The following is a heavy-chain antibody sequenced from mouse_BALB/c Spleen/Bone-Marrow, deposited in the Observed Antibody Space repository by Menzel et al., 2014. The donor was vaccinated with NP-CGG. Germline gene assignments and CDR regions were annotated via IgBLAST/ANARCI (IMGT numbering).Heavy chain of an antibody. V-gene: IGHV1-4*01. CDR3: AREGVYAPFDD. Sequence: QVQLQQSGAELARPGASVKMSCEASGYTFSFYTMYWVKQRPGQGLEWIGYINPTSDYTDYNQKFKDKATLTADKSSSAAYMQLSSLTSEDSAVYYCAREGVYAPFDDWGQGTLVTVSA. CDR1: GYTFSFYT. D-gene: IGHD2-3*01. J-gene: IGHJ3*01. CDR2: INPTSDYT.